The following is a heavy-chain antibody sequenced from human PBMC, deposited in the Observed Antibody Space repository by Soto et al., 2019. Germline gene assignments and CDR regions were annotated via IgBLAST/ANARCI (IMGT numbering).Heavy chain of an antibody. Sequence: QVQLVQSGAEVKKPGSSVKVSCKASGDTFSRYTISWVRQAPGQGLEWVGKIIPMFGIANYTQKFQGRVTITADKSTSTAYIVLRSLRSEDTAVYFCVVAVTGTRSVYGMDVWGQGTTVTVSS. V-gene: IGHV1-69*02. CDR2: IIPMFGIA. J-gene: IGHJ6*02. CDR1: GDTFSRYT. D-gene: IGHD6-19*01. CDR3: VVAVTGTRSVYGMDV.